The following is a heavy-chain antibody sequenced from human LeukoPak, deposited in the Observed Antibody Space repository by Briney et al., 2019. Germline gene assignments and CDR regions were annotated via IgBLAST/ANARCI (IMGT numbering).Heavy chain of an antibody. D-gene: IGHD3-10*01. CDR1: GFSFTSYS. CDR3: AKGSYGSGTYGSFDY. CDR2: ISRSSSTK. J-gene: IGHJ4*02. Sequence: GGSLRLSCAASGFSFTSYSMNWVRQAPGKGLEWVAFISRSSSTKYFADSVKGRFTISRDNSKNTLYLQMNSLRAEDTAVYYCAKGSYGSGTYGSFDYWGQGTLVTVSS. V-gene: IGHV3-48*01.